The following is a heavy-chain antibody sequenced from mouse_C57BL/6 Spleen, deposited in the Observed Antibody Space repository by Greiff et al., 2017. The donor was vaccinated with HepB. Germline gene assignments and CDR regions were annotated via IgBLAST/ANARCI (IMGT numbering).Heavy chain of an antibody. CDR1: GFTFSSYA. D-gene: IGHD2-13*01. V-gene: IGHV5-4*01. Sequence: DVHLVESGGGLVKPGGSLKLSCAASGFTFSSYAMSWVRQTPEKRLEWVATISDGGSYTYYPDNVKGRFTISRDNAKNNLYLQMSHLKSEDTAMYYCARGGTTLPDYWGQGTTLTVSS. CDR2: ISDGGSYT. J-gene: IGHJ2*01. CDR3: ARGGTTLPDY.